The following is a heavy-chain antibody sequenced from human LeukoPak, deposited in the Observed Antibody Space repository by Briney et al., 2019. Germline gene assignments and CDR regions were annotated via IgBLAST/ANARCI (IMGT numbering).Heavy chain of an antibody. Sequence: ASVEVSCKASGYTFTSYGISWVRQAPGQGLEWMGWISAYNGNTNYAQKLQGRVTMTTDTSTSTAYMELRSLRSDDTAVYYCARDNSYYYGSGSPHWFDYWGQGTLVTVSS. J-gene: IGHJ5*01. V-gene: IGHV1-18*01. D-gene: IGHD3-10*01. CDR1: GYTFTSYG. CDR3: ARDNSYYYGSGSPHWFDY. CDR2: ISAYNGNT.